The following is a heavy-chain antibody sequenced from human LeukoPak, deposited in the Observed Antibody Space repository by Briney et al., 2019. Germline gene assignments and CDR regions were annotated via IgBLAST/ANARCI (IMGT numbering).Heavy chain of an antibody. Sequence: ASVKVSCKASGYTFTGYYMHWVRQAPGQGLGWMGWINPNSGDTKSAPKSQGRVAMTRVTSINTAYMEVSGLTPDDTAIYYCAKRGGALSHWGQGTPVTVTS. J-gene: IGHJ4*02. CDR1: GYTFTGYY. D-gene: IGHD2-21*01. CDR3: AKRGGALSH. V-gene: IGHV1-2*02. CDR2: INPNSGDT.